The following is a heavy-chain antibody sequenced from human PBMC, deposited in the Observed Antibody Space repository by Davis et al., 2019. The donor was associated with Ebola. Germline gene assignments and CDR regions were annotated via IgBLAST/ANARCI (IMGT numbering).Heavy chain of an antibody. CDR3: AREGGVEKNIKAYCGGDCYSGPFEY. CDR1: GGTFSSYA. Sequence: AASVKVSCKASGGTFSSYAISWVRQAPGQGLEWMGGIIPIFGTANYAQKFQGRVTITADESTSTAYMELSSLRSEDTAVYYCAREGGVEKNIKAYCGGDCYSGPFEYWGQGTLVTVSS. J-gene: IGHJ4*02. CDR2: IIPIFGTA. D-gene: IGHD2-21*01. V-gene: IGHV1-69*13.